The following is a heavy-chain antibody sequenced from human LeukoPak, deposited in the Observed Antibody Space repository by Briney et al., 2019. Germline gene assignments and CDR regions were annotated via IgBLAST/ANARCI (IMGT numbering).Heavy chain of an antibody. Sequence: GGSLRLSCTASGFTFGDYAMSWFRQAPGKGLEWVGFIRSKTYVATTEFAAPVKGRFTISRDDSKSIAYLQMDSLKTGDTAVYFCTREPAGYTSSWHRDYFDYWGQGTLVSVSS. J-gene: IGHJ4*02. CDR1: GFTFGDYA. V-gene: IGHV3-49*03. CDR3: TREPAGYTSSWHRDYFDY. D-gene: IGHD6-13*01. CDR2: IRSKTYVATT.